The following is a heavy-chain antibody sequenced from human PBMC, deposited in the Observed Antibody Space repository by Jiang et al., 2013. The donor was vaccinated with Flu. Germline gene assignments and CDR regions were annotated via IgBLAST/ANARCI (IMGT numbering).Heavy chain of an antibody. D-gene: IGHD3-22*01. CDR3: AKDPSSSGTPERYFDY. J-gene: IGHJ4*02. Sequence: VQLLESGGGVVQPGRSLRLSCAASGFTFSSYGMHWVRQAPGKGLEWVAVISYDGSNKYYADSVKGRFTISRDNSKNTLYLQMNSLRAEGTAVYYCAKDPSSSGTPERYFDYWGQGTLVTVSS. CDR2: ISYDGSNK. V-gene: IGHV3-30*18. CDR1: GFTFSSYG.